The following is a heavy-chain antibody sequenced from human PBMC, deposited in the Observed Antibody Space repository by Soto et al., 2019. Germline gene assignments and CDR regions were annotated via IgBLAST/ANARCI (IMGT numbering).Heavy chain of an antibody. CDR1: GASVSSDSYH. V-gene: IGHV4-61*01. D-gene: IGHD1-26*01. CDR2: IYYSGGT. CDR3: ATRVGATPPSM. Sequence: QVQLQESGPGLVKPSETLSLSCTVSGASVSSDSYHWCWIRQPPGKGLEWIGNIYYSGGTDYNPSLKRRVTIPVDTSKNQCSRKLSSVTAADTAVYYCATRVGATPPSMWGQGTMVIVSS. J-gene: IGHJ4*02.